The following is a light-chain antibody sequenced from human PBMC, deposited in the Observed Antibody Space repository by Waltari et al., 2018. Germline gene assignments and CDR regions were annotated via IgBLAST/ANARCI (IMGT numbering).Light chain of an antibody. J-gene: IGKJ1*01. CDR3: QQHNDWPPWT. V-gene: IGKV3-15*01. CDR1: QNVNSN. CDR2: GAS. Sequence: EIIMTQSPATLSLSPGERATLSCSATQNVNSNLAWYQQKPGQAPRLLIYGASIRATGIPARFSGSGSGTQFTLTINSLQSEDSAVYFCQQHNDWPPWTFGKGTKVELK.